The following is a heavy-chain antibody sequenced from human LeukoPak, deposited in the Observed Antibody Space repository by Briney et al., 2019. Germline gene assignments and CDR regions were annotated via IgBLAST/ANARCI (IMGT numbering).Heavy chain of an antibody. D-gene: IGHD6-13*01. CDR2: ISGSVDST. CDR3: TKSVRSIWWGGAYYFDY. Sequence: GGSLRLSCAASGFTFRSYAMSWVRQAPGKGLEWVSVISGSVDSTDYADSVKGRFSISRDNSKNTLYLQMNSLRAEDTAVYYCTKSVRSIWWGGAYYFDYWGQGALVTVSS. V-gene: IGHV3-23*01. J-gene: IGHJ4*02. CDR1: GFTFRSYA.